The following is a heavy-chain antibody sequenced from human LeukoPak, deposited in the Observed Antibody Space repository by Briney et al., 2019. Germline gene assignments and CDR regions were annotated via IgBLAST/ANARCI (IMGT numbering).Heavy chain of an antibody. Sequence: SETLSLTCTVSGGSISSHYWNWIRQPPGRGLEWIGYIYYSGSTNYNPSLKSRVTISVDTSKNQFSLKLSSVTAADTAVYYCARETTVVTPGRSDVFDIWGQGTMVTVSS. CDR2: IYYSGST. D-gene: IGHD4-23*01. CDR3: ARETTVVTPGRSDVFDI. CDR1: GGSISSHY. V-gene: IGHV4-59*11. J-gene: IGHJ3*02.